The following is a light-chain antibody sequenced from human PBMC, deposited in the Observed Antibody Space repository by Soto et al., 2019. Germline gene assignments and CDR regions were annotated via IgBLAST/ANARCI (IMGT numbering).Light chain of an antibody. CDR2: DVS. V-gene: IGLV2-14*01. Sequence: SVLPQPASLSGSPGQSITISCTGTSSDIGRYNYVSWYQQYPGKAPKFMIYDVSNRPSGVSNRFSGSKSGNTASLTISGLQAEDEADYYCSSYISSSTYVFGTGTKVTVL. CDR1: SSDIGRYNY. CDR3: SSYISSSTYV. J-gene: IGLJ1*01.